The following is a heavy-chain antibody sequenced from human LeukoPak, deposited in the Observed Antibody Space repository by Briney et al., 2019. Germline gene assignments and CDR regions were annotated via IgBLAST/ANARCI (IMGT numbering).Heavy chain of an antibody. Sequence: SETLSHTCTVSGVSISSYYWIWIRQPPGKGLEWIGDIHYSGRANYNPSLKSRVTTSLDTSKNQISLKLSSVTAADTAVYYCARPQTMGSSSPLGYWGQGTLVTVSS. CDR2: IHYSGRA. CDR1: GVSISSYY. D-gene: IGHD2-2*01. CDR3: ARPQTMGSSSPLGY. J-gene: IGHJ4*02. V-gene: IGHV4-59*01.